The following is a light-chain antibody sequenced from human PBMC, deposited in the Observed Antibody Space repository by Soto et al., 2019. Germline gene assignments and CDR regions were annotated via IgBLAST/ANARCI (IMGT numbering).Light chain of an antibody. CDR1: SSDVGGYKY. V-gene: IGLV2-14*01. Sequence: QSVLTQPASVPGSPGQSITISCTGTSSDVGGYKYVSWYQQHPGKAPKLLIYTVSNRPSGVSNRFSGSKSGNTASLTISGLQAEDEADYYCSSYTSSSSYVFGTGTKVTVL. CDR2: TVS. CDR3: SSYTSSSSYV. J-gene: IGLJ1*01.